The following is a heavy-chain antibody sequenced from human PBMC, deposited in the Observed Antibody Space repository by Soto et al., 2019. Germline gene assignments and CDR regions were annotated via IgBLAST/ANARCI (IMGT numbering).Heavy chain of an antibody. D-gene: IGHD1-1*01. CDR1: GASISGFY. V-gene: IGHV4-4*07. Sequence: PSETLSLTCTVSGASISGFYWSWIRKSAGKGLEWIGRIYATGTTDYNPSLKSRVMMSVDTSKKQFSLRLRSVTAADTAVYYCVRDGTKTLRDWFDPWGQGISVTVSS. CDR3: VRDGTKTLRDWFDP. J-gene: IGHJ5*02. CDR2: IYATGTT.